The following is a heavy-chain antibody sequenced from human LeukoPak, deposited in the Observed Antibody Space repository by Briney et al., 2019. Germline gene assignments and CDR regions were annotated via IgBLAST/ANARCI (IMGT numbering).Heavy chain of an antibody. CDR1: GYTFTSYY. D-gene: IGHD3-10*01. Sequence: ASVKVSCKASGYTFTSYYMHWVRQAPGQGLEWMGWINPNSGGTNYAQKFQGRVTITRDTSISTAYTELSRLRSDDTAVYYCARGSPYYGSGSYNDYWGQGTLVTVSS. CDR2: INPNSGGT. J-gene: IGHJ4*02. V-gene: IGHV1-2*02. CDR3: ARGSPYYGSGSYNDY.